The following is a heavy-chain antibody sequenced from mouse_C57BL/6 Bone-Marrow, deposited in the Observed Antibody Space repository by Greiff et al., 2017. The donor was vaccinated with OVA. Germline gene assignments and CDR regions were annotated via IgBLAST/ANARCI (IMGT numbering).Heavy chain of an antibody. V-gene: IGHV1-26*01. CDR3: ARGDDYDGVDY. Sequence: VQLQQSGPELVKPGASVKISCKASGYTFTDYYMNWVKQSHGKSLEWIGDINPNNGGTSYNQKFKGKATLTVDKSSSTAYMELRSLTSEDSAVYYCARGDDYDGVDYWGQGTTLTVSS. CDR2: INPNNGGT. J-gene: IGHJ2*01. CDR1: GYTFTDYY. D-gene: IGHD2-4*01.